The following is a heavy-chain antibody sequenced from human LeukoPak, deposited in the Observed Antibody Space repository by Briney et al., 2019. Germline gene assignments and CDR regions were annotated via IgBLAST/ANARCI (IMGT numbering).Heavy chain of an antibody. CDR1: GGSISSGDYY. D-gene: IGHD6-6*01. Sequence: PSETLSLTCTVSGGSISSGDYYWSWIRQPPGKGLEWIGYIYYSGSTNYNPSLKSRVTISVDTSKNQFSLKLSSVTAADTAVYYCARRSSSSGRDYFDYWGQGTLVTVSS. V-gene: IGHV4-30-4*01. J-gene: IGHJ4*02. CDR3: ARRSSSSGRDYFDY. CDR2: IYYSGST.